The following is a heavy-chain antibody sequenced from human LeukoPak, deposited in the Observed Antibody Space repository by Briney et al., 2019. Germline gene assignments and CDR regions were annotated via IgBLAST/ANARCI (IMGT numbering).Heavy chain of an antibody. CDR3: ARQGSGNYLSPVNY. CDR2: IYYSGST. J-gene: IGHJ4*02. V-gene: IGHV4-39*01. Sequence: SETLSLTCTVSGVSMSSGAFYWSWIRQHPGKGLEWIGNIYYSGSTYYNPSLKSRVTISVDTSKNQFSLKLSSVTAADTAVYYCARQGSGNYLSPVNYWGQGTLVTVSS. CDR1: GVSMSSGAFY. D-gene: IGHD1-26*01.